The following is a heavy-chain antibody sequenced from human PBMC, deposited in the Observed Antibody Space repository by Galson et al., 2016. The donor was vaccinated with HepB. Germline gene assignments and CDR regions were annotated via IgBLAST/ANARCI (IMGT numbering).Heavy chain of an antibody. V-gene: IGHV4-39*01. CDR1: GGSISTDNYY. CDR3: ARHGLYNYGYPRIFDY. Sequence: SETLSLTCTVSGGSISTDNYYWGWIRQPPGRGLEWIGSIYYSGSTFDNPSLKSRVTISVDTSKNQFSLKLSSVTAADAAPYYCARHGLYNYGYPRIFDYWGQGTLVTVSS. CDR2: IYYSGST. J-gene: IGHJ4*02. D-gene: IGHD5-18*01.